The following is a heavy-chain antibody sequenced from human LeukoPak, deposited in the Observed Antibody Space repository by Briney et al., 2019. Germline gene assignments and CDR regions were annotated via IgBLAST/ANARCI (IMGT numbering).Heavy chain of an antibody. V-gene: IGHV1-2*02. D-gene: IGHD5-12*01. CDR3: ARTNGGYEYN. CDR2: INPYSGGT. Sequence: ASVKVSCKASGYSFTCYYIHWVRQAPGQGLAWMGWINPYSGGTTYAQKFQGRLTLTRDTSISTAYMEVSRLKSDDTAVYYCARTNGGYEYNWGQGTRVIVSS. CDR1: GYSFTCYY. J-gene: IGHJ4*02.